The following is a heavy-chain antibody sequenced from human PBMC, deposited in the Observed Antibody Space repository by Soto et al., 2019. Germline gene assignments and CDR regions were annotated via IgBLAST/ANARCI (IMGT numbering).Heavy chain of an antibody. CDR3: AKDHLLRFWSFGWFDP. CDR1: GFTFSSYG. V-gene: IGHV3-30*18. D-gene: IGHD3-3*01. J-gene: IGHJ5*02. Sequence: GGSLRLSCAASGFTFSSYGMHWVRQAPGKGLEWVAVISYDGSNKYYADSVKGRFTISRDNSKNKLYLQMNSLRAEDTAVYYCAKDHLLRFWSFGWFDPWGQGTLVTVSS. CDR2: ISYDGSNK.